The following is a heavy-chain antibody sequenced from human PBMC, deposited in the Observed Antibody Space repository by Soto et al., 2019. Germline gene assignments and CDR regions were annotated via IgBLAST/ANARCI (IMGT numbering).Heavy chain of an antibody. CDR3: AKDRERIATRTIDY. V-gene: IGHV3-23*01. Sequence: EVQLLESGGGLVQPGGSLRLSCAASGFTFSSYAMSWVRQAPGKGLEWVSGISGSGVSTYYAYSVKGRFTISRDNSKSTRYLQMNSLRAEDTAVYYCAKDRERIATRTIDYWGQGTLVTVAS. CDR1: GFTFSSYA. J-gene: IGHJ4*02. D-gene: IGHD6-6*01. CDR2: ISGSGVST.